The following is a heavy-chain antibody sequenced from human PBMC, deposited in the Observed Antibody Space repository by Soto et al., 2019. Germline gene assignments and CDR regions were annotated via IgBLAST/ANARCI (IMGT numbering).Heavy chain of an antibody. CDR3: ARAQGDPNYYDSRKYYFDY. CDR2: IYSSGST. Sequence: QVQLQESGPGLVKPSQTLSLTCTVSGGSISSGGYYWSWIRQHPGKGLEWIGYIYSSGSTYYNPSLKSRVTISVDTSKNQFSLKLSSVTAADTAVYYCARAQGDPNYYDSRKYYFDYWGQGTLVTVSS. J-gene: IGHJ4*02. CDR1: GGSISSGGYY. V-gene: IGHV4-31*03. D-gene: IGHD3-22*01.